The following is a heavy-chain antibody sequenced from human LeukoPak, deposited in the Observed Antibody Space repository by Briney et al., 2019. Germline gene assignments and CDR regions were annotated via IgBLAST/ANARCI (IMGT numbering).Heavy chain of an antibody. D-gene: IGHD1-26*01. CDR2: ISYDGSNK. V-gene: IGHV3-30*03. CDR3: ARVSSGSYDY. CDR1: GFTFSSYG. Sequence: PGRSLRLSCAASGFTFSSYGMHWVRQAPGKGLEWVAVISYDGSNKYYADSVKGRFTISRDNSKNTLYLQMNSLRAEDTAVYYCARVSSGSYDYWGQGTLVTVSS. J-gene: IGHJ4*02.